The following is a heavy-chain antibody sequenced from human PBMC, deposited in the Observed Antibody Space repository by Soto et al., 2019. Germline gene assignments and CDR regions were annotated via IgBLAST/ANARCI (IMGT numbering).Heavy chain of an antibody. V-gene: IGHV1-46*01. J-gene: IGHJ2*01. Sequence: QVQLVQSGAEVKKPGASVKVSCKASGYTFTSYHMHWVRQAPGQGLELMGIINPRGGGTDYAQRFRGRVTMTRDTSTSTLYMELSSLRSEDTAVYYCARVAMPQQQLVYFDLWGRATLVTVSS. CDR1: GYTFTSYH. CDR3: ARVAMPQQQLVYFDL. CDR2: INPRGGGT. D-gene: IGHD6-13*01.